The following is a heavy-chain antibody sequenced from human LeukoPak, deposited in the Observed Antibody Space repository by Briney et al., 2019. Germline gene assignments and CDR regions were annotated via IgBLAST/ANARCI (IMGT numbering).Heavy chain of an antibody. D-gene: IGHD6-6*01. J-gene: IGHJ4*02. CDR2: IRSKAYGGTT. V-gene: IGHV3-49*03. Sequence: PGRSLRLSCTASGFTFGDYAMSWFRQAPGKGLEWVGFIRSKAYGGTTEYAASVKGRFTVSRDDSKSIAYLQMNSLKTENTAVYYCTRALYSSSPPFDYWGQGTLVTVSS. CDR3: TRALYSSSPPFDY. CDR1: GFTFGDYA.